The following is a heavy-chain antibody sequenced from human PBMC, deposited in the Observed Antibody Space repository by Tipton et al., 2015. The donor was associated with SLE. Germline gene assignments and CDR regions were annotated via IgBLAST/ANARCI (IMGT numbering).Heavy chain of an antibody. CDR2: IYYSGST. V-gene: IGHV4-59*01. D-gene: IGHD1-26*01. CDR3: ARDSGVVGALDAFDI. Sequence: PGLVKPSETLSLTCTVSGGSISSYFWSWIRQPPGKGLEWIGYIYYSGSTNYNPSLKSRVTISVDTSKNQFSLKLSSVTAADTAVYYCARDSGVVGALDAFDIWGQGTMVTVSS. J-gene: IGHJ3*02. CDR1: GGSISSYF.